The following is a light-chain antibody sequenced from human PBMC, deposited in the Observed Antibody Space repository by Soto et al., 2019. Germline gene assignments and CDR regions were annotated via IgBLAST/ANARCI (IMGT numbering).Light chain of an antibody. Sequence: EIVMTQSPATLSVSPGERAPLSCRASQSVSSNLAWYQQKPGQAPRLLIYDASTRATGIPARVSGSGSGTEFTLTISSLQSEDFAVYYCQQYNNWPYTFGQGTKLEIK. CDR3: QQYNNWPYT. J-gene: IGKJ2*01. CDR1: QSVSSN. V-gene: IGKV3-15*01. CDR2: DAS.